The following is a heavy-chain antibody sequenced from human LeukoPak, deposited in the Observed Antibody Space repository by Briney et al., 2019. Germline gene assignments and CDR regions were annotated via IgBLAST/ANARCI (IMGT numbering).Heavy chain of an antibody. Sequence: SVKVSCKASGGTFSSYAISWVRQAPGQGLEWMGGIIPIFGTANYAQKFQGRVTITADESTSTAYMELRSLRSDDTAVYYCAREVSSANYYMDVWGKGTTVTVSS. CDR3: AREVSSANYYMDV. J-gene: IGHJ6*03. D-gene: IGHD3-22*01. CDR1: GGTFSSYA. CDR2: IIPIFGTA. V-gene: IGHV1-69*01.